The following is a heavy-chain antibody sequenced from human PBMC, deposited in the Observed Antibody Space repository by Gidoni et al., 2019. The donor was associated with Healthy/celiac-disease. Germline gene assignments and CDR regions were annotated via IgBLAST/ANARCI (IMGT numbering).Heavy chain of an antibody. CDR3: ARDGLPEANNWFDP. V-gene: IGHV4-59*01. Sequence: QVQLQESGPGLVKPSETLSLTCTVSGRSISSYYWSWIRQPPGKGLEWIGYIYYSGSTNDNPSLKSRVTISVDTSKNQFSLKLSSVTAADTAVYYCARDGLPEANNWFDPWGQGILVTVSS. CDR1: GRSISSYY. J-gene: IGHJ5*02. CDR2: IYYSGST.